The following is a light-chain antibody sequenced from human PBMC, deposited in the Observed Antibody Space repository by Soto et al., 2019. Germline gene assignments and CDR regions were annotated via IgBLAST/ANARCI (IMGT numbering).Light chain of an antibody. Sequence: VMRQSPATLCVSPGEGSTLSCRASRGIGDTLAWYQHKPGQTPRLLIYDTSTRATGVPTRFSGSRSGAEFTLTINSLQSEDFAVYYCQPYNNWPLTLGGGTKVDIK. V-gene: IGKV3-15*01. CDR2: DTS. CDR3: QPYNNWPLT. CDR1: RGIGDT. J-gene: IGKJ4*01.